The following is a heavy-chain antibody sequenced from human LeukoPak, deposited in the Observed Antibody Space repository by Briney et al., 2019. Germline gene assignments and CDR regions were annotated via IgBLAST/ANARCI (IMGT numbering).Heavy chain of an antibody. CDR1: GFTFSSYS. D-gene: IGHD6-13*01. CDR2: ISGGSSTI. Sequence: GGSLRLSCAASGFTFSSYSMNWVRQAPGKGLEWVSYISGGSSTIFYADSVKGRFTISRDNAKNSLYLQMHSLRAEDTAVYYCAREGRAAADYWGQGTLVTVSS. V-gene: IGHV3-48*01. J-gene: IGHJ4*02. CDR3: AREGRAAADY.